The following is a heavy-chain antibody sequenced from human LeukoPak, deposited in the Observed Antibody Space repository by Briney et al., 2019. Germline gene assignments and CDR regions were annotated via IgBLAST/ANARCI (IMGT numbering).Heavy chain of an antibody. CDR2: IRYDGSNK. V-gene: IGHV3-30*02. CDR3: AKDVTGDIVATIIDY. Sequence: GGSLRLSCAASGFTFSSYGTHWVRQAPGKGLEWVAFIRYDGSNKYYADSVKGRFTISRDNSKNTLYLQMNSLRAEDTAVYYCAKDVTGDIVATIIDYWGQGTLVTVSS. D-gene: IGHD5-12*01. J-gene: IGHJ4*02. CDR1: GFTFSSYG.